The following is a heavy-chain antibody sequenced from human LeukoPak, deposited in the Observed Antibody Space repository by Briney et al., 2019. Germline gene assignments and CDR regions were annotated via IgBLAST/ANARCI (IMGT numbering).Heavy chain of an antibody. Sequence: GGSLRLSCAASGFTFSSYAMSWVRQAPGKGLEWVSAISGNGGRTYYADSVKGRFTISRDNSKNTLYLQMNSLRAEDTAVYYCAKVAEMDTIVGKFDNGGQGTLVTVSS. CDR3: AKVAEMDTIVGKFDN. J-gene: IGHJ5*02. CDR1: GFTFSSYA. CDR2: ISGNGGRT. D-gene: IGHD5-24*01. V-gene: IGHV3-23*01.